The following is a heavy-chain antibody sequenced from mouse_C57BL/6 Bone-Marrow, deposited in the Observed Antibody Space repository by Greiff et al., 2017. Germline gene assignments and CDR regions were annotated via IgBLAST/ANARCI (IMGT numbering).Heavy chain of an antibody. CDR3: TTFPQLRTFDY. D-gene: IGHD4-1*02. V-gene: IGHV14-4*01. CDR1: GFNIKDDY. CDR2: IDPENGDT. Sequence: EVQLQQSGAELVRPGASVKLSCTASGFNIKDDYMHWVKQRPEQGLEWIGWIDPENGDTEYASGFPGKATITAATSSNTAYLQLSSLTSEDTAVYYCTTFPQLRTFDYWGQGTTLTVSS. J-gene: IGHJ2*01.